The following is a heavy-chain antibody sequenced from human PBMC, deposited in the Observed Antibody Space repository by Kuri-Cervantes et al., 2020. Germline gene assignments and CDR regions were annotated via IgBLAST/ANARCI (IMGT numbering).Heavy chain of an antibody. CDR1: GYSFTSYW. CDR3: ARLPGDYIWGSYRAYDY. J-gene: IGHJ4*02. D-gene: IGHD3-16*02. Sequence: KVSCKGSGYSFTSYWIGWVRQMPGKGLEWMGIIYPGDSDTRYSPSFQGQVTISADKSISTAYLQWSSLKASDTAMYYCARLPGDYIWGSYRAYDYWGQGTLVTVSS. CDR2: IYPGDSDT. V-gene: IGHV5-51*01.